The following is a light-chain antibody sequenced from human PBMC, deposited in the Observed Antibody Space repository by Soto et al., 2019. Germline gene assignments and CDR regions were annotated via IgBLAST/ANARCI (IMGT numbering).Light chain of an antibody. Sequence: IQLTQSPSSRYASVGARGTITCRASQGISSYLTWYQQKPGKAPKLLIYAASTLHSGVPSKFSGSGSGTDFTLTISSLQPEDFATYYCQQLNSYPLTVGGGTKVDI. V-gene: IGKV1-9*01. CDR1: QGISSY. J-gene: IGKJ4*01. CDR3: QQLNSYPLT. CDR2: AAS.